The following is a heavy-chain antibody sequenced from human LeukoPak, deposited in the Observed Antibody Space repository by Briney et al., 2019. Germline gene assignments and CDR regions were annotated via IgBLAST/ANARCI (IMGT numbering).Heavy chain of an antibody. D-gene: IGHD6-19*01. Sequence: ASVKVSCKASGGTFSSYAISWVRQAPGQGLEWMGRIIPIFGTANYAQKFQGRVTITTDESTSTAYMELSSLRSEDTAVYYCARDHLVAGRYYYYYYMDVWGKGTTVTVSS. CDR3: ARDHLVAGRYYYYYYMDV. V-gene: IGHV1-69*05. CDR2: IIPIFGTA. CDR1: GGTFSSYA. J-gene: IGHJ6*03.